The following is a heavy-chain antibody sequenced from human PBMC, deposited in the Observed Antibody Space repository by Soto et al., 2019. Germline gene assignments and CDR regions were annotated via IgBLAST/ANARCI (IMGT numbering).Heavy chain of an antibody. CDR1: GGSISSSSYY. D-gene: IGHD1-20*01. V-gene: IGHV4-39*01. J-gene: IGHJ4*02. Sequence: SETLSLTCTVSGGSISSSSYYWGWIRQPPGKGLEWIGSIYYSGSTYYNPSLKSRVTISVDTSKNQFSLKLSSVTAADTAVYYCARHPSTSTYNWNDDFDYWGQGTLVTVSS. CDR2: IYYSGST. CDR3: ARHPSTSTYNWNDDFDY.